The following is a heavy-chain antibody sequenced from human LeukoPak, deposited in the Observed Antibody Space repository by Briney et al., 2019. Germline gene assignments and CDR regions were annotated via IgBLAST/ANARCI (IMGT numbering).Heavy chain of an antibody. D-gene: IGHD3-22*01. CDR3: AREKQTYYYDSTGGAFDI. J-gene: IGHJ3*02. CDR1: GFTFRSSA. V-gene: IGHV3-21*01. Sequence: GRSLRLSCAASGFTFRSSAMHWVRQAPGKGLEWVSSISSSSSYIYYADSVKGRFTISRDNAKNSLYLLMNSLRAEDTAVYYCAREKQTYYYDSTGGAFDIWGQGTMVTVCS. CDR2: ISSSSSYI.